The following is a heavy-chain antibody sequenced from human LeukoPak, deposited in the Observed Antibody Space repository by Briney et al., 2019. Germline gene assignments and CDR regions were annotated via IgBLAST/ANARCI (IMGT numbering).Heavy chain of an antibody. CDR1: GYTFTGYY. D-gene: IGHD3-22*01. J-gene: IGHJ4*02. V-gene: IGHV1-2*02. CDR3: AREGYYYDSSGYYYYFDY. Sequence: ASVKVSCKASGYTFTGYYMHWVRQAPGQGLEWMGWINPNSGGTNYAQKFQGRVTMTRDTSICTAYMELRSLRSDDTAVYYCAREGYYYDSSGYYYYFDYWGQGTLVTVSS. CDR2: INPNSGGT.